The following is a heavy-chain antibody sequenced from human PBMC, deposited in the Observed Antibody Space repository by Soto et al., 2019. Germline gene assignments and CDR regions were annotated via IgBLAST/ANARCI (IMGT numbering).Heavy chain of an antibody. J-gene: IGHJ6*02. D-gene: IGHD2-8*01. CDR1: GCTFTSYD. CDR3: ARGVDNGVDV. V-gene: IGHV1-8*01. CDR2: MSPNSGAT. Sequence: QVQLVQSGAEVTKPGASVKVSCKASGCTFTSYDINWVRQATGQGLEWMGWMSPNSGATGYAQKFQGRVTMTRDTSISTVYMELSNLRSEDTAIYYCARGVDNGVDVWGQGSTVTVSS.